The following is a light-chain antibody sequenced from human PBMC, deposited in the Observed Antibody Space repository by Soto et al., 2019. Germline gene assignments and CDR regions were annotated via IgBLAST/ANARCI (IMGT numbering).Light chain of an antibody. CDR2: GAS. V-gene: IGKV3-15*01. J-gene: IGKJ1*01. CDR1: QSVSSN. Sequence: EIVMTQSPATLSVSPGERATLSCRASQSVSSNLAWHQQKPGQAPRLLIYGASTRATGIPARFSGSGSGTEFTLTISSLQSEDFAVYYCQQYNNWPPKTFGQGTKV. CDR3: QQYNNWPPKT.